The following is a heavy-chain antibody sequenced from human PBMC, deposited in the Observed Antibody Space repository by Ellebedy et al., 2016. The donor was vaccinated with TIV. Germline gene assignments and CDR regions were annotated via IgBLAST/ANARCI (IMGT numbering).Heavy chain of an antibody. D-gene: IGHD2-15*01. Sequence: GESLKIPCAAPGFTFSNAWMNWVRQAPGKGLEWVGRIKSKTDGGTTDYAAPVKGRFTISRDDSKNTLYLQMNSLKTEDTAVYYCTTDPYCSGGSCFSWAWYHGMDVWGQGTTVTVSS. V-gene: IGHV3-15*07. CDR2: IKSKTDGGTT. J-gene: IGHJ6*02. CDR1: GFTFSNAW. CDR3: TTDPYCSGGSCFSWAWYHGMDV.